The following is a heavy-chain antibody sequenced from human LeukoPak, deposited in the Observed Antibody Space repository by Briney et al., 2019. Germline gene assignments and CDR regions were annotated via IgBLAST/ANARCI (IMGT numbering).Heavy chain of an antibody. J-gene: IGHJ4*02. CDR2: IHYSGST. CDR3: ARFPERSDLLPSYANSFDW. CDR1: GGSISSSNYY. D-gene: IGHD3-9*01. Sequence: SETLSLTCTVSGGSISSSNYYWAWIRQPPGKGLEWIGNIHYSGSTYYNASLNSRITMSIDTSKNRFSLRLSSVTAADTAVFFCARFPERSDLLPSYANSFDWWGQGTLVTVSS. V-gene: IGHV4-39*01.